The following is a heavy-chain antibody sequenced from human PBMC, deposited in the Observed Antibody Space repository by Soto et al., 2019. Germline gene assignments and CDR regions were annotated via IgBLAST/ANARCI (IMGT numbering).Heavy chain of an antibody. J-gene: IGHJ6*02. CDR1: GYSFTSYG. D-gene: IGHD3-10*01. CDR2: ISAYNGNT. Sequence: QVQLVQSGAEVKKPGASVKVSCKASGYSFTSYGISWVRQAPGQGLEWMGWISAYNGNTNYAQKLQGRVTMTTDTSTSTAYVELRSLGSDGTAVNYCASDNGFGESDVWGQGTTVTVSS. V-gene: IGHV1-18*01. CDR3: ASDNGFGESDV.